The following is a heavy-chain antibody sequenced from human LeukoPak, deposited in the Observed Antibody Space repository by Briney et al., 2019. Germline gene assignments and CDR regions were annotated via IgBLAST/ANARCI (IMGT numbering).Heavy chain of an antibody. CDR2: ISGNGGGT. Sequence: PGGSLRLSCATSQFNFNKFGMTWVRQAPGKGLEWVSSISGNGGGTQYADSVRGRFVISRDNSKNTLYLQMNSPRAEDTAVYYCARGIAGSYWAFDIWGQGTMVTVSS. V-gene: IGHV3-23*01. CDR1: QFNFNKFG. CDR3: ARGIAGSYWAFDI. J-gene: IGHJ3*02. D-gene: IGHD1-26*01.